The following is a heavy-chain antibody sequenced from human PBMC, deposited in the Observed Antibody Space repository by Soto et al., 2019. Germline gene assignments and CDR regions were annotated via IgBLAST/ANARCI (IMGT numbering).Heavy chain of an antibody. D-gene: IGHD2-15*01. V-gene: IGHV4-39*01. CDR2: IDYNGVT. CDR3: GKVLVAATKNTLSDS. Sequence: PSETLSLTCTVSGGSVSSNYYYWGWIRQPPAKGLGGMGNIDYNGVTSYKPSLKTRATISGATYKNQSPQLLSSITAADTAHYWCGKVLVAATKNTLSDSRGPGILVTVPS. CDR1: GGSVSSNYYY. J-gene: IGHJ4*02.